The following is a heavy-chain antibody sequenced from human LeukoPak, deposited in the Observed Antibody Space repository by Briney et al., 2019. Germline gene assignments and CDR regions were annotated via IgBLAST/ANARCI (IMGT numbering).Heavy chain of an antibody. Sequence: GGSLRLSCAASGFTFSSYAMSWVRQAPGKGLEWVSAISGSGGSTYYADSVKGRFTISRDNSKNTLYLQMNSLRAEDTAVYYCAKGNVGYCSTTSCREYFQYWGQGTLVTVSS. J-gene: IGHJ1*01. CDR3: AKGNVGYCSTTSCREYFQY. CDR2: ISGSGGST. D-gene: IGHD2-2*01. CDR1: GFTFSSYA. V-gene: IGHV3-23*01.